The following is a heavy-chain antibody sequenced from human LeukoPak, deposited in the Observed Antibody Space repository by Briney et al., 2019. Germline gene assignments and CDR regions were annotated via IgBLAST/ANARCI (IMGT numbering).Heavy chain of an antibody. CDR2: IYYSGST. Sequence: SETLSLTCTVSGGSISSYYWSWIRQPPGKGLEWIGNIYYSGSTYYNPSLKSRLTISVDTSKNQFSLKLTSVTAADTAVYYCARLNKPGWFDPWGQGTLVTVSS. CDR1: GGSISSYY. CDR3: ARLNKPGWFDP. V-gene: IGHV4-59*04. J-gene: IGHJ5*02. D-gene: IGHD1-14*01.